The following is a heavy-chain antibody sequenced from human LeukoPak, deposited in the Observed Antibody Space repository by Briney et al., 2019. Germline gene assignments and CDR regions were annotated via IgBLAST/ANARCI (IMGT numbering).Heavy chain of an antibody. CDR3: ARVPRSSGTYWLDPYYFDY. CDR1: GASINNYY. J-gene: IGHJ4*02. D-gene: IGHD1-26*01. CDR2: ISYSGST. V-gene: IGHV4-59*01. Sequence: SETLSLTCTVSGASINNYYWSWIRQPPGKGLEWIGYISYSGSTNYNPSLKSRVTISIDTSTKQFFLRLSSVTAADTAVHYCARVPRSSGTYWLDPYYFDYWGQGTLVTVSS.